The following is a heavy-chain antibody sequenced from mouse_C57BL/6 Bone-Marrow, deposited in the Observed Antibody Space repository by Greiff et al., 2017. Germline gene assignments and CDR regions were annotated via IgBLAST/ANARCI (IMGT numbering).Heavy chain of an antibody. CDR2: INPRSGYI. V-gene: IGHV1-7*01. J-gene: IGHJ3*01. D-gene: IGHD1-1*02. CDR3: AQICYGAY. CDR1: GYTFTSYW. Sequence: QVQLQQPGAELAKPGASVKLSCKAPGYTFTSYWMHWVKQRPGQGLEWIGYINPRSGYIKYNQKFKDKATLPADKSSSTAYMQLSSLTYEDAAVYYCAQICYGAYWGQGTLVTVSA.